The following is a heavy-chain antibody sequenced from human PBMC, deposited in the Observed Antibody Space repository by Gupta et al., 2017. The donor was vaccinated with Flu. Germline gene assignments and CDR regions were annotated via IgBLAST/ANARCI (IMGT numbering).Heavy chain of an antibody. V-gene: IGHV3-15*01. J-gene: IGHJ4*02. Sequence: NAWMSWVRQAPGKGLEWVARIKSKIEGVTTDYAAPVKGRFTISRDDSESKVYLYMKSLKPEDTAIYYCTKHLVGVTIGDFWGQGTLVTVSS. CDR1: NAW. D-gene: IGHD3-16*01. CDR2: IKSKIEGVTT. CDR3: TKHLVGVTIGDF.